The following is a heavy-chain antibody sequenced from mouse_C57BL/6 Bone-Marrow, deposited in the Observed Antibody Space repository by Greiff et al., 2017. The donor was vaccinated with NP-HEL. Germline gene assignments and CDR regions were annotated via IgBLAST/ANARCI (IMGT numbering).Heavy chain of an antibody. V-gene: IGHV1-64*01. CDR2: IHPNSGST. D-gene: IGHD4-1*01. J-gene: IGHJ3*01. CDR3: APNWDGLAWFAY. Sequence: VKLQQPGAELVKPGASVKLSCKASGYTFTSYWMHWVKQRPGQGLEWIGMIHPNSGSTNYNEKFKSKATLTVDKSSSTAYMQLSSLTSEDSAVYYCAPNWDGLAWFAYWGQGTLVTVSA. CDR1: GYTFTSYW.